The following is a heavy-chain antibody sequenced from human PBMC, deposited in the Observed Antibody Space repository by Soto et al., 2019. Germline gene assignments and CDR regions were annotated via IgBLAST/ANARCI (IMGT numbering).Heavy chain of an antibody. V-gene: IGHV4-31*03. CDR1: GGSISSGGYY. D-gene: IGHD3-3*01. Sequence: TSETLSLTCTVSGGSISSGGYYWSWIRQHPGKGLEWIGYIYYSGSTYYNPSLKSRVTISVDTSKNQFSMKLSSVTAADTAVYYCARGLLVDFWSGVSIREGNYGMDVWGQGTTVTVSS. J-gene: IGHJ6*02. CDR2: IYYSGST. CDR3: ARGLLVDFWSGVSIREGNYGMDV.